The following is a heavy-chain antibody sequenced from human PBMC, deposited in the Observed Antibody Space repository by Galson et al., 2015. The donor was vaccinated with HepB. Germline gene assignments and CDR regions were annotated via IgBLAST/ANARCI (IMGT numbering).Heavy chain of an antibody. CDR1: GYTFTGYY. CDR2: INPSGGGT. CDR3: ASPIISADAFDF. J-gene: IGHJ3*01. D-gene: IGHD5-12*01. V-gene: IGHV1-2*06. Sequence: SVKVSCKASGYTFTGYYIHWVRQAPGQGLEWMGRINPSGGGTKYAHKFQGRVTMTRDTSISTAYMELGRLTSDDTAVYYCASPIISADAFDFWGQGTMVIVSS.